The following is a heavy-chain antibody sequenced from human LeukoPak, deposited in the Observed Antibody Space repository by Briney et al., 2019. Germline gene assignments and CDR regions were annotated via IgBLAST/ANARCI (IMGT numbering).Heavy chain of an antibody. CDR2: SVPMSDTK. Sequence: SVKVSCKASGGSFGDFAIIWVRQAPGHGLEWMGRSVPMSDTKDYAQKFQGRVTFTTDESTTNAHMELINLSPVDTAVYYCAESSIIFNWFGPWGQGTLVTVSS. D-gene: IGHD2/OR15-2a*01. V-gene: IGHV1-69*05. CDR1: GGSFGDFA. CDR3: AESSIIFNWFGP. J-gene: IGHJ5*02.